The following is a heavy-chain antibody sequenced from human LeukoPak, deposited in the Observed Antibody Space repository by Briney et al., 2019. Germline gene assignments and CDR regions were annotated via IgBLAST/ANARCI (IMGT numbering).Heavy chain of an antibody. V-gene: IGHV4-38-2*01. CDR3: ARLKLGSAYSYTDDY. CDR2: IHHSGST. D-gene: IGHD3-22*01. CDR1: GDSITNNYY. Sequence: SSETLSLTCAVSGDSITNNYYWGGIRQPPGKGLEWIGSIHHSGSTYYNPSLKSRVTISVDTSKNQFSLKLSSVTAADTAVYYCARLKLGSAYSYTDDYWGQGTLVTVSS. J-gene: IGHJ4*02.